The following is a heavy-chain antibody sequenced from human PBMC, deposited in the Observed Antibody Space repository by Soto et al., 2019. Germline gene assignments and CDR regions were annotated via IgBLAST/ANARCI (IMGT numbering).Heavy chain of an antibody. V-gene: IGHV3-7*03. Sequence: EGHLVESGGGLVQPGGSLRLSCTASGFSFETHWMTWVRQAPGKGLEWVANIKQDGSEQFYVVSVRGRFTVSRDNAKNLLYLEMNSLRVEDSAVYFCARDEVDYCANSYGMDGWGQGTTVIVSS. CDR1: GFSFETHW. J-gene: IGHJ6*02. CDR2: IKQDGSEQ. D-gene: IGHD4-17*01. CDR3: ARDEVDYCANSYGMDG.